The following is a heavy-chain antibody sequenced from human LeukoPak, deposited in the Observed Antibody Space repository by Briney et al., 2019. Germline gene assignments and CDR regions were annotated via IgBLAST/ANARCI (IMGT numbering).Heavy chain of an antibody. D-gene: IGHD1-26*01. Sequence: SETLSLTCTVSGGSISSYYWNWIRQPPGKGLEWIGYIYYSGSTNYNPSLKSRVTISVDTSKNQFSLKLSSVTAADTAVYYCARQHSGPHSKYFDYWGQGTLVTVSS. CDR2: IYYSGST. J-gene: IGHJ4*02. CDR3: ARQHSGPHSKYFDY. V-gene: IGHV4-59*08. CDR1: GGSISSYY.